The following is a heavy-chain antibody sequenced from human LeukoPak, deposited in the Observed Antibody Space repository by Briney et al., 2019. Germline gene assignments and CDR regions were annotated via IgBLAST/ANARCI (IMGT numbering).Heavy chain of an antibody. J-gene: IGHJ4*02. D-gene: IGHD3-22*01. CDR3: ARDLGLYDSSGPDY. Sequence: GGSLRLSCAASGFTFSSYAMHWVRQAPGKGLEWVAVISYDGSNKYYADSVKGRFTISRDNSKNTLYLQMNSLRAEDTAVYYCARDLGLYDSSGPDYWGQGTLVTVSS. CDR1: GFTFSSYA. CDR2: ISYDGSNK. V-gene: IGHV3-30-3*01.